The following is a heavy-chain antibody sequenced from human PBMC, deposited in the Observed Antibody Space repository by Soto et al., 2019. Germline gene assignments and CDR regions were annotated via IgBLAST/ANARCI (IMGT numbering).Heavy chain of an antibody. CDR1: GFTSSSYA. Sequence: GGSPRLSCAASGFTSSSYAMHWVRQAPGKGLEWVAVISYDGSNKYYADSVKGRFTISRDNSKNTLYLQMNSLRAEDTAVYYCARHLYGMDVWGQGTTVTVSS. J-gene: IGHJ6*02. CDR2: ISYDGSNK. CDR3: ARHLYGMDV. V-gene: IGHV3-30-3*01.